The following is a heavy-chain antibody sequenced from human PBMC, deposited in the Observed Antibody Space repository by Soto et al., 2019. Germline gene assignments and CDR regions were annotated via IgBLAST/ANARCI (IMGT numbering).Heavy chain of an antibody. CDR3: AQLWFGELWHGMDV. D-gene: IGHD3-10*01. CDR1: GGDFNSYT. V-gene: IGHV1-69*02. Sequence: QLVQSRAEVKKPGSSVKVSCKASGGDFNSYTISWVRQAPGQGPEWMGTISPILDVAKNAQKFQGRVTXTADKSTSTVYMELRSLRSDDTAIYYCAQLWFGELWHGMDVWGQGTTVTVSS. CDR2: ISPILDVA. J-gene: IGHJ6*02.